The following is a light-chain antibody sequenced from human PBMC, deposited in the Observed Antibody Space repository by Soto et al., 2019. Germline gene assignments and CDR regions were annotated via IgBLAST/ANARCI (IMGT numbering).Light chain of an antibody. V-gene: IGKV3-20*01. CDR3: YQYGSSPPT. CDR2: GAS. Sequence: EIVLTQSPGTLSLSPGDRATLSCRASQSVSSNFLAWYQQKPGQAPSLLLYGASSSSTCIQERFSGSGSGTVLSLTISSLQPEDFAMYFCYQYGSSPPTFGQGTKVEIK. J-gene: IGKJ1*01. CDR1: QSVSSNF.